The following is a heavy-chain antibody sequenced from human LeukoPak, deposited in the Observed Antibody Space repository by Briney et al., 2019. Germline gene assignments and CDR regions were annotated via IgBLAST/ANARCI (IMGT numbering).Heavy chain of an antibody. V-gene: IGHV4-39*01. J-gene: IGHJ4*02. CDR2: IYYSGST. CDR3: ARLEQRWLVPVDY. CDR1: GGSISSSSYY. Sequence: SETLSLTCTVSGGSISSSSYYWGWIRQPPGKGLEWIGSIYYSGSTYYNPSLKSRVTISVDTSKNQFSLKLSSVTAADTAVYYCARLEQRWLVPVDYWGQGTLVTVSS. D-gene: IGHD6-19*01.